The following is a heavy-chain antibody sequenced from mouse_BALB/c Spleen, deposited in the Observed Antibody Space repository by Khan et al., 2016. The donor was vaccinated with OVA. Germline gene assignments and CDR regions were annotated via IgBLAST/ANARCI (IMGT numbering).Heavy chain of an antibody. CDR2: INPDNGGT. CDR3: TRNYGYDYFDY. D-gene: IGHD1-2*01. V-gene: IGHV1S81*02. Sequence: QVQLQQPGAGLVKPGASVKLSCKASGYTLTRYYMYWVKQRPGKGLEWIGGINPDNGGTNLNEKFKNKATLTVDKSSTTVYMQLSSLTSEDSAVKYRTRNYGYDYFDYWGQGTTRTVSS. CDR1: GYTLTRYY. J-gene: IGHJ2*01.